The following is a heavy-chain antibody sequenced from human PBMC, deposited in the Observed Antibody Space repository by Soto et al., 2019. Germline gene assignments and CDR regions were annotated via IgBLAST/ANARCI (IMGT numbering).Heavy chain of an antibody. CDR2: IKHSGSA. Sequence: LETLSLTCAVYGGTFSGYYWTWIRQPPGKGLEWIGEIKHSGSAKYNPSLKSRVTISVDTSKSQFSPDLSSVTAADKALYYCARGETGSRAYYYEMRAERLEYWSQGAMVT. D-gene: IGHD3-22*01. J-gene: IGHJ4*02. V-gene: IGHV4-34*01. CDR3: ARGETGSRAYYYEMRAERLEY. CDR1: GGTFSGYY.